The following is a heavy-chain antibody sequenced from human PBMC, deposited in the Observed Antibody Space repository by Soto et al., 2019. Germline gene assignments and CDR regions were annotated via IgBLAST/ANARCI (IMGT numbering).Heavy chain of an antibody. D-gene: IGHD1-26*01. CDR1: GFTCSSYA. CDR3: ATDMTVALELPAYADYGMNF. CDR2: ISYDGSNK. Sequence: QVQLVESGGGVVQPGRSLRLSCAASGFTCSSYAMHWVRQAPGTGLEWVAVISYDGSNKYYADSVKGGITISRDNYKNTLHLQVISLSASDSDLDYCATDMTVALELPAYADYGMNFWGHGTTLTFAS. J-gene: IGHJ6*02. V-gene: IGHV3-30-3*01.